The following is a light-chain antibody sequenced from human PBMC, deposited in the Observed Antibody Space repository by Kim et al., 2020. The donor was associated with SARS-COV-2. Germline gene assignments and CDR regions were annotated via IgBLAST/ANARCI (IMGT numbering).Light chain of an antibody. Sequence: SYELTQPSSVSVSPVQTARITCSGDVLAKKYARWFQQKPGQAPVLVIYKDSERPSGIPERFSGSSSGTTVTLTISGAQVEDEADYYCYSAADNNVV. CDR2: KDS. CDR1: VLAKKY. CDR3: YSAADNNVV. V-gene: IGLV3-27*01. J-gene: IGLJ2*01.